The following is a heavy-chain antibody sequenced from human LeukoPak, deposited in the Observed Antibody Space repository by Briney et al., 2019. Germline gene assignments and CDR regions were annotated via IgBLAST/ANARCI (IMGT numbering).Heavy chain of an antibody. CDR2: IYYSGST. CDR3: ARGGSYFDY. D-gene: IGHD1-26*01. Sequence: PSETLSLTCTVSGGSFSYYWSWIRQPPGKGLEWIGYIYYSGSTNYNPSLKSRVTLSVDTSKNQFSLKLSSVTAADTAVYYCARGGSYFDYWGQGTLVTVSS. CDR1: GGSFSYY. V-gene: IGHV4-59*01. J-gene: IGHJ4*02.